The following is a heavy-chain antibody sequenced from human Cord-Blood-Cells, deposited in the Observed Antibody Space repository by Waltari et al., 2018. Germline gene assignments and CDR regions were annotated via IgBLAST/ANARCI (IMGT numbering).Heavy chain of an antibody. CDR1: GGSISSHY. Sequence: QVQLQESGPGLVKPSETLSLTCTVSGGSISSHYWSWIRQPPGKGLEWIGYIYYSGSTNYNPSLNGRVTISVDTSKNQFSLKLSSVTAADTAVYYWAREGIVVVPAAAHYYYYGMDVWGQGTTVTVSS. V-gene: IGHV4-59*11. J-gene: IGHJ6*02. CDR3: AREGIVVVPAAAHYYYYGMDV. D-gene: IGHD2-2*01. CDR2: IYYSGST.